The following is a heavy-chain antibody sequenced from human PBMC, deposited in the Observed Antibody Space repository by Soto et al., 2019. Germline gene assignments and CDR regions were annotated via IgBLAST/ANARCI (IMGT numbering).Heavy chain of an antibody. CDR3: ARGTRSGSYYYYGLDV. CDR1: GGTFSSYA. J-gene: IGHJ6*02. D-gene: IGHD1-26*01. Sequence: SVKVSRKASGGTFSSYAISWVRQAPGQGLEWMGGIIPIFGTTNYARRFQGRVTITADKSTSTAYMELRSLRSEDTAVYYCARGTRSGSYYYYGLDVWGQGTTVTVSS. CDR2: IIPIFGTT. V-gene: IGHV1-69*06.